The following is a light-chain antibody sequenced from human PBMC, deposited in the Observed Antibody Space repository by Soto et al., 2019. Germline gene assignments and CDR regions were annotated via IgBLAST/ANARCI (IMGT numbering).Light chain of an antibody. CDR2: DAS. CDR1: QTISNW. V-gene: IGKV1-5*01. J-gene: IGKJ1*01. Sequence: DIQLTQSPSTLSASVGASVTITCRASQTISNWLAWYTPRPGKAPQLLISDASRLESGVQSRFTGIGSGTEFTLTIRSLQPDESATDDCQQYNNYWTFGQGTKVDIK. CDR3: QQYNNYWT.